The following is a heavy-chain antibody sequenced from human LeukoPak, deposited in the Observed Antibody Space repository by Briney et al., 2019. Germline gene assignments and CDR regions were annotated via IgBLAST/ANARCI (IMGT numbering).Heavy chain of an antibody. Sequence: SETLSLTCTVSGGSISSSSYYWGWIRQPPGKGLEWIGSIYYSGSTYYNPSLKSRVTISVDTPKNQFSLKLSSVTAADTAVYYCARGDLYYDFWSGYYKGEYFDYWGQGTLVTVSS. J-gene: IGHJ4*02. V-gene: IGHV4-39*07. CDR1: GGSISSSSYY. D-gene: IGHD3-3*01. CDR3: ARGDLYYDFWSGYYKGEYFDY. CDR2: IYYSGST.